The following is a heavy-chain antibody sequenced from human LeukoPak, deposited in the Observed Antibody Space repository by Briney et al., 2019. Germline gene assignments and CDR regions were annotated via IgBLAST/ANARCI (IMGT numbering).Heavy chain of an antibody. CDR3: ARDILAYYYDSSGYGPFDY. Sequence: GGSLRLSCAASGFTFSSYSMNWVRQAPGKGLEWVSYISSSSSTIYYADSVKGRFTISRDNAKNSLYLQMNSLGDEDTAVYYCARDILAYYYDSSGYGPFDYWGQGTLVTVSS. D-gene: IGHD3-22*01. CDR1: GFTFSSYS. J-gene: IGHJ4*02. CDR2: ISSSSSTI. V-gene: IGHV3-48*02.